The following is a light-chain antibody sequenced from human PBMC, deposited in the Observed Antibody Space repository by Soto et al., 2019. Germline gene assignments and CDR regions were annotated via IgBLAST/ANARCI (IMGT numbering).Light chain of an antibody. CDR1: QDISDH. J-gene: IGKJ1*01. V-gene: IGKV1-27*01. CDR2: SAS. Sequence: DFQMTQSPSYLSASIGDRVTVSCRASQDISDHVAWYQQKPGKPPKLLIYSASTLYSGVPSRFSGGGSGTNFTLTIGSVQPEDFATYYCQKLVSSPWTFGQGTKVDI. CDR3: QKLVSSPWT.